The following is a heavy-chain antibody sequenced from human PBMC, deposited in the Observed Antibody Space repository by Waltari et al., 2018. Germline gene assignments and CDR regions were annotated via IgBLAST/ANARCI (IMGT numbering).Heavy chain of an antibody. CDR2: ISRDGTTT. J-gene: IGHJ6*02. Sequence: EVQLVESGGGLVQPGGSLGLSCAASGFTFSSYWMGGVRQAPGKGLVWVSYISRDGTTTGYADSVKGRFTISRDDAKNTLYLQMNSLRAEDTAVYFCVRGGAMDVWGQGTTVTVSS. CDR3: VRGGAMDV. CDR1: GFTFSSYW. V-gene: IGHV3-74*01.